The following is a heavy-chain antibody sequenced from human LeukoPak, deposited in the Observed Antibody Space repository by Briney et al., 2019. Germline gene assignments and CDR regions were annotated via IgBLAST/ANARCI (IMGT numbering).Heavy chain of an antibody. CDR2: ISSSSSYI. Sequence: GGSLRLSCAASGFTFSSYSMNWVRQAPGKGLEWVSSISSSSSYIYYADSVKGRFTISRDNAKNSLYLQMNSLSAEDTAVYYCARDGRGYSSSWYNYYYMDVWGKGTTVTVSS. CDR3: ARDGRGYSSSWYNYYYMDV. CDR1: GFTFSSYS. D-gene: IGHD6-13*01. J-gene: IGHJ6*03. V-gene: IGHV3-21*01.